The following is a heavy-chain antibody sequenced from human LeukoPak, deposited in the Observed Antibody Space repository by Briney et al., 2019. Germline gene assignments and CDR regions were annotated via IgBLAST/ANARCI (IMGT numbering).Heavy chain of an antibody. CDR1: GGTFSSYA. CDR2: IIPIFGTA. J-gene: IGHJ6*03. D-gene: IGHD1-20*01. Sequence: SVKVSCKASGGTFSSYAISWVRQAPGQGLEWMGGIIPIFGTANYAQKFQGRVTITTDESTSTAYMELSSLRSEDTAVYYCARVGVNWNDDSYYYYYMDVWGKGTTVTVSS. V-gene: IGHV1-69*05. CDR3: ARVGVNWNDDSYYYYYMDV.